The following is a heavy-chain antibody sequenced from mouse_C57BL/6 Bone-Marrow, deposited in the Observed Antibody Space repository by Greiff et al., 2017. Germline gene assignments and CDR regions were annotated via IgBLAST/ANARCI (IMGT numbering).Heavy chain of an antibody. CDR1: GYTFTSYG. V-gene: IGHV1-81*01. Sequence: QVQLQQSGAELARPGASVKLSCKASGYTFTSYGISWVKQRIGQGLVWIGEIFPRSGNTYYNAKFKGKATLTADKSSSTAYMELRSLTSEDSAVYFCAWLYCDYWGQGTTLTVSS. CDR2: IFPRSGNT. CDR3: AWLYCDY. D-gene: IGHD2-2*01. J-gene: IGHJ2*01.